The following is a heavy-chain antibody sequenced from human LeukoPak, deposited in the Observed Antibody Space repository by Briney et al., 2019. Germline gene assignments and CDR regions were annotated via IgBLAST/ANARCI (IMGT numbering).Heavy chain of an antibody. CDR3: ARSESSCYLGCGFDY. CDR2: ISTSGSNT. V-gene: IGHV3-11*04. CDR1: EFTFSDYY. J-gene: IGHJ4*02. Sequence: GGSLRLSCAASEFTFSDYYMNWIRQVPGKGLEWISYISTSGSNTYYADSAKGRFTISRDNAKNSLYLQMNSLRAEDTAVYYCARSESSCYLGCGFDYCGQGTLVTVSS. D-gene: IGHD2-15*01.